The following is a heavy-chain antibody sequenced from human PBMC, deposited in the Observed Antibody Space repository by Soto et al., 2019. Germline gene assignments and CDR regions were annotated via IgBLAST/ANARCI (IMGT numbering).Heavy chain of an antibody. CDR3: ARDKDRYQWGGNYYYSLDV. CDR2: IIPIFRTP. D-gene: IGHD2-2*01. J-gene: IGHJ6*02. CDR1: GGTFRTYA. Sequence: QVQLVQSGPEVKKPGSSVKVSCKLSGGTFRTYAISWVRQAPGQGLEWMGGIIPIFRTPDYSQKFQGRVTIIADESTTTAYMELSTLTFEDTAVYYCARDKDRYQWGGNYYYSLDVWGQGTTVTVSS. V-gene: IGHV1-69*12.